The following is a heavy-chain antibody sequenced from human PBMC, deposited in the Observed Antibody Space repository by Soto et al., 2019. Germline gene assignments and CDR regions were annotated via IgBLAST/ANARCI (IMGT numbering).Heavy chain of an antibody. CDR2: ISSTGDSA. CDR3: XXXXXXXXXYHNWFDS. CDR1: GFSFSDYA. J-gene: IGHJ5*01. Sequence: EVHLLESGGALVQPGGSLTLSCAASGFSFSDYAMSWVRQAPGKGLEWVSSISSTGDSAYYADSVKGRFAISRDRSKXXXXXXXXXXXXXXXXXXXXXXXXXXXXXYHNWFDSWGQGTLITVSS. V-gene: IGHV3-23*01.